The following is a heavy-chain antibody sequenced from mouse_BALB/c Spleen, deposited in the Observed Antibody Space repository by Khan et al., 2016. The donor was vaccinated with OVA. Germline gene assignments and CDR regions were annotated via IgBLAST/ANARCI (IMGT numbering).Heavy chain of an antibody. J-gene: IGHJ2*01. CDR1: GYRFTSYL. Sequence: EVQLQQSGPELVKPGTSVKMSCKASGYRFTSYLIHWVKQKPGQGPEWIGYINPYNGATKYDEKVKGQATLTSDKSTNTAYMELSSLTSEDSVVYSGARGNWQSYSFDYWGQGTTLTVSS. CDR3: ARGNWQSYSFDY. CDR2: INPYNGAT. V-gene: IGHV1S136*01. D-gene: IGHD4-1*01.